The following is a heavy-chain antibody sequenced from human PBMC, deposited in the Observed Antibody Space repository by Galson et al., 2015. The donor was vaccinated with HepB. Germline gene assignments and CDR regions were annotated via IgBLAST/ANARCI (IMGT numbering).Heavy chain of an antibody. CDR3: AKPVHYDSSV. CDR2: ISGSGAGT. J-gene: IGHJ4*02. CDR1: GFTFSSYA. V-gene: IGHV3-23*01. D-gene: IGHD3-22*01. Sequence: SLRLSCAASGFTFSSYAMYWVRQAPGKGLEWVSTISGSGAGTYYADSVKGRFTISRDNSKNTLYLQMNSLRVEDTAVYYCAKPVHYDSSVWGQGTLVTVSS.